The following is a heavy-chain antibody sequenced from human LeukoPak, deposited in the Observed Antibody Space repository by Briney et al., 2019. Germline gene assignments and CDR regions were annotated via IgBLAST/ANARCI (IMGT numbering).Heavy chain of an antibody. Sequence: SEPLSLTCAVYGGSFSGYYWSWIRQPPGKGGEWIGEINHSGSTNYNPSLKSRVTISVDTSQNQFSLKLSAVTAADTAVYYCARGFGVPGPGLRVPIPHYYYYYGMDVWGQGTTVTVSS. D-gene: IGHD3-16*01. V-gene: IGHV4-34*01. CDR2: INHSGST. J-gene: IGHJ6*02. CDR1: GGSFSGYY. CDR3: ARGFGVPGPGLRVPIPHYYYYYGMDV.